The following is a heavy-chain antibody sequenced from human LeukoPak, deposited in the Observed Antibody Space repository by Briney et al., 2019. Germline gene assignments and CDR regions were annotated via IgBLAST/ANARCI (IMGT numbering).Heavy chain of an antibody. Sequence: EAPKILWKGFGFRFHRYLHRWVAPVPRKRLEGVGIIYPGDSDTRYSPSFQGQVTISADKSISTAYLQWSSLKASDTAMYYCARQDSSSWYGDYWGQGTLVTVSS. CDR2: IYPGDSDT. J-gene: IGHJ4*02. CDR3: ARQDSSSWYGDY. D-gene: IGHD6-13*01. CDR1: GFRFHRYL. V-gene: IGHV5-51*01.